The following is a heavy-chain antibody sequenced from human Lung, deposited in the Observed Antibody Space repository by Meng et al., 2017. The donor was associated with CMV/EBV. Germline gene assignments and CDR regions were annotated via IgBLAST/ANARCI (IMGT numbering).Heavy chain of an antibody. CDR3: ASRYCSSTSCYSGFDY. J-gene: IGHJ4*02. D-gene: IGHD2-2*02. CDR2: IIPILGIA. V-gene: IGHV1-69*02. Sequence: SXXVSXKASGGTFSSYTISWVRQAPGQGLEWMGRIIPILGIANYAQKFQGRVTITAGKSTSTAYMELSSLRSEDTAVYYCASRYCSSTSCYSGFDYWGQGTLVTVSS. CDR1: GGTFSSYT.